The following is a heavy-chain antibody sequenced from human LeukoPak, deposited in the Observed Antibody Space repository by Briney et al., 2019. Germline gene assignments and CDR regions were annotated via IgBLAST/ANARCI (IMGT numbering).Heavy chain of an antibody. CDR2: ISSNGGST. J-gene: IGHJ4*02. CDR1: GFTFSSYA. CDR3: ARDTSDIVATNFDY. V-gene: IGHV3-64*01. Sequence: PGGSLRLSCAASGFTFSSYAMHWVRQAPGKGLEYVSAISSNGGSTYYANSVKGRFTISRDNSKNTLYLQMGSLRAEDMAVYYRARDTSDIVATNFDYWGQGTLVTVSS. D-gene: IGHD5-12*01.